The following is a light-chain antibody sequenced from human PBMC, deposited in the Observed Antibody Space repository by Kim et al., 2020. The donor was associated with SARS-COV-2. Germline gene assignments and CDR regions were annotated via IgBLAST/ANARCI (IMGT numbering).Light chain of an antibody. CDR1: QDIRID. J-gene: IGKJ3*01. V-gene: IGKV1-17*02. CDR2: AAS. CDR3: LQHNRYPLT. Sequence: ASVGDRVTITCRASQDIRIDLGWYQQKPGQAPKRLIYAASILQSGVAARFSGSGSGTEFTLTISNVQPEDFATYYCLQHNRYPLTFGPGTKVDIK.